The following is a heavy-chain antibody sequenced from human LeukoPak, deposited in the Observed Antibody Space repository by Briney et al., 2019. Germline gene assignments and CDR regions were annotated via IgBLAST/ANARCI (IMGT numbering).Heavy chain of an antibody. CDR2: INPSGGST. CDR1: GYTFPSYF. CDR3: ARDCYSGGDCYNFDY. V-gene: IGHV1-46*01. Sequence: GASVKVSCKASGYTFPSYFMHWVRQAPGQGLEWMGIINPSGGSTSYAQKFQGRVTMTRDTSTSTVYMELSSLRSEDTAVYYCARDCYSGGDCYNFDYWGQGTLVTVSS. J-gene: IGHJ4*02. D-gene: IGHD2-21*02.